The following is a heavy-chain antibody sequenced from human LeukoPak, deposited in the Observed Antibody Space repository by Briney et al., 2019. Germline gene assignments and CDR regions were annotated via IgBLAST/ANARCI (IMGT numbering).Heavy chain of an antibody. CDR3: ARTGYYYGMDV. CDR1: GGSISSYY. Sequence: SETLSLTCTVSGGSISSYYWSWIRQPPGKGLEWIGYIYYSGSPNYHPSLKSRVTISVDTSKNQSSLKLSSVTAADTAVYYCARTGYYYGMDVWGQGTTVTVSS. CDR2: IYYSGSP. J-gene: IGHJ6*02. V-gene: IGHV4-59*08.